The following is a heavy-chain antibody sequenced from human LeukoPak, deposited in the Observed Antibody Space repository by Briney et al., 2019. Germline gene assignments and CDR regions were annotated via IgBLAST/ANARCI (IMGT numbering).Heavy chain of an antibody. D-gene: IGHD3-10*01. Sequence: ASVKVSCKASGYTFTGYYMHWVRQAPGQGLEWMGWINPNSGGTNYAQKFQGRVTMTRDTSTNTAYMELSNLTSDDTAVFYCARGTIRSRYFDYWGQGTLVTVSS. V-gene: IGHV1-2*02. CDR3: ARGTIRSRYFDY. CDR1: GYTFTGYY. J-gene: IGHJ4*02. CDR2: INPNSGGT.